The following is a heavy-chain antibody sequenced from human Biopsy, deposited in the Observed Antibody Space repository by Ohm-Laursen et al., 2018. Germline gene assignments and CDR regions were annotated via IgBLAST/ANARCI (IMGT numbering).Heavy chain of an antibody. CDR1: GESFNGYY. J-gene: IGHJ6*02. V-gene: IGHV4-34*01. D-gene: IGHD3-22*01. CDR2: INHSGRT. CDR3: VRGVDYYDPYHYYALDV. Sequence: SDTLSLTCPVYGESFNGYYWSWIRQTPGKGLEWIGEINHSGRTNYNPSLKSRVTISVDTSKNQLSLKVRSVTAADTAVYYCVRGVDYYDPYHYYALDVWGQGTTVTVSS.